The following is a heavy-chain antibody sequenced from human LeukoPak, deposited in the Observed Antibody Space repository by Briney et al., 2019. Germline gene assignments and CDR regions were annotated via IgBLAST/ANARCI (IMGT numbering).Heavy chain of an antibody. D-gene: IGHD5-12*01. J-gene: IGHJ3*02. Sequence: SATLSLTCTVSNDSISNYYWSWIRQPPGKGLEWIAYIDYRGSTTNNPSLRSRITISVDTSRNQFSLKLRSVTAAYTAVYYCARSRSGYGYEHGAFEIWGQGTMVTVSS. V-gene: IGHV4-59*01. CDR2: IDYRGST. CDR3: ARSRSGYGYEHGAFEI. CDR1: NDSISNYY.